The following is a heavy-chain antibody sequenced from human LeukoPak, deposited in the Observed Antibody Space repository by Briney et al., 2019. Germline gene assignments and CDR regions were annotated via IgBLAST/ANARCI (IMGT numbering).Heavy chain of an antibody. D-gene: IGHD4-23*01. Sequence: GGSLGLSCAASGFPFTGYALGWARQAPGKGWEGVSAISGSGGSTYYADSVKGRFTISRDNSKNTLYLQMNSLRAEDTAVYYCAKGGVYGGKNADYWGQGTLVTVSS. V-gene: IGHV3-23*01. J-gene: IGHJ4*02. CDR3: AKGGVYGGKNADY. CDR2: ISGSGGST. CDR1: GFPFTGYA.